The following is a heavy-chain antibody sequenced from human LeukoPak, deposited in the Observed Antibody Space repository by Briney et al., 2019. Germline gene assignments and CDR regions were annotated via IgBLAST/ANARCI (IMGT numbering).Heavy chain of an antibody. Sequence: PGGSLRLSCAASGFTFDDYAMHWVRQAPGKGLEWVSGISWNSGSIGYADSVKGRCTISRDNAKNSLYLQMNSLRAEDTALYYCAKGRDPDYYYYGMDVWGQGTTVTVSS. CDR3: AKGRDPDYYYYGMDV. J-gene: IGHJ6*02. V-gene: IGHV3-9*01. CDR1: GFTFDDYA. CDR2: ISWNSGSI.